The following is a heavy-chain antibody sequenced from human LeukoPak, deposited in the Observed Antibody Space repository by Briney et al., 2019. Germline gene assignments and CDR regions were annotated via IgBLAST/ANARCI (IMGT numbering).Heavy chain of an antibody. V-gene: IGHV4-34*01. CDR2: INHSGST. CDR3: ARPRAGMVRGVIGFDP. J-gene: IGHJ5*02. Sequence: SGTLSLTCAVYGGSFSGYYWSWIRQPPGKGLEWIGEINHSGSTNYNPSLKSRVTISVDTSKNQFSLKLSSVTAADTAVYYCARPRAGMVRGVIGFDPWGQGTLVTVSS. D-gene: IGHD3-10*01. CDR1: GGSFSGYY.